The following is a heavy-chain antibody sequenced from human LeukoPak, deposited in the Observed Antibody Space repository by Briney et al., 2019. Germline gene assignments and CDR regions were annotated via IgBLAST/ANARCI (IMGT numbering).Heavy chain of an antibody. CDR1: GFTFSSYG. V-gene: IGHV3-33*01. J-gene: IGHJ5*02. Sequence: GRSLRFSCAASGFTFSSYGMHWVRQAPGKGLEWVAVIWYDGSNKYYADSVKGRFTISRDNSKNTLYLQMNSLRAEDTAVYYCARDGEGLLWFGEYSRSWFDPWGQGTLVTVSS. CDR3: ARDGEGLLWFGEYSRSWFDP. CDR2: IWYDGSNK. D-gene: IGHD3-10*01.